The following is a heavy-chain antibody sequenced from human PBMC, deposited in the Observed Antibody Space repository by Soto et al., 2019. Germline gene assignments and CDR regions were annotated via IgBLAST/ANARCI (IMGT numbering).Heavy chain of an antibody. CDR2: IHHTGNT. CDR1: GSSISSSNW. CDR3: ARELHGGPNAY. V-gene: IGHV4-4*02. J-gene: IGHJ4*02. D-gene: IGHD2-15*01. Sequence: QVQLQESGPGLVKPSGTLSLTCAVSGSSISSSNWWSWVRQPRRKGMEWIGEIHHTGNTNFNPYLNNRVTTSINTSKNQFSLKVTPVAAADTATYFGARELHGGPNAYWGQGTLVTVSS.